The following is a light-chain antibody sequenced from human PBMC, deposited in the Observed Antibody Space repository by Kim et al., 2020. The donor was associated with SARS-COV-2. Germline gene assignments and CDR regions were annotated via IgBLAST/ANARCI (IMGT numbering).Light chain of an antibody. Sequence: ITSSCTGTSNDVGGYSYVSWYPQHTGKAPKLIIYYVSNRPSGVSHRFSGSKSGNTASLTISGLQAEDESDSYCSSYTSSTPRVFGTGPKVTVL. CDR3: SSYTSSTPRV. CDR2: YVS. CDR1: SNDVGGYSY. V-gene: IGLV2-14*03. J-gene: IGLJ1*01.